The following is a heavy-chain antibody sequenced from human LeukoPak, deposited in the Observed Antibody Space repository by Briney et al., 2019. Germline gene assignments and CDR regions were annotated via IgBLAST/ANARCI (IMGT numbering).Heavy chain of an antibody. D-gene: IGHD6-13*01. CDR1: GGSISSSSYY. J-gene: IGHJ5*02. V-gene: IGHV4-39*01. CDR3: ARRGAAAGWFDP. Sequence: SETLSLTCTVSGGSISSSSYYWGWIRQPPGKGLEWIGSIYYSGSTYYNPSLKSRVTISVDTSKNQFSLKLSSVTAADTAVYYCARRGAAAGWFDPWGQGTLVTVSS. CDR2: IYYSGST.